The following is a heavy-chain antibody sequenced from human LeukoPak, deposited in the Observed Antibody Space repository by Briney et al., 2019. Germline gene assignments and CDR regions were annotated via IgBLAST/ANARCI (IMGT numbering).Heavy chain of an antibody. Sequence: SETLSLTCAVYGGSFSGYYWNWIRQPPGKGLEWIGEINHSGSTNYNPSLKSRVTISVDTSKNQFSLKLSSVTAADTAVYYCARAAGGLRRSYFDYWGQGTLVTVSS. CDR2: INHSGST. CDR1: GGSFSGYY. J-gene: IGHJ4*02. CDR3: ARAAGGLRRSYFDY. D-gene: IGHD4-17*01. V-gene: IGHV4-34*01.